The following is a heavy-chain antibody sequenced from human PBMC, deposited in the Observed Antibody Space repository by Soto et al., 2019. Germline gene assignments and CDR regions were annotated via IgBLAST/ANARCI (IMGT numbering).Heavy chain of an antibody. CDR3: TTVRTY. V-gene: IGHV3-15*07. CDR1: GFSFTNTW. J-gene: IGHJ4*02. Sequence: HLVESGGALVQPGGSLRLSCAASGFSFTNTWMNWVRQAPGKGLEWVGRIKAKADGGTTDYAAPVKGRFTISRDDSKNTVFLQMNSLKPDDTGVYYCTTVRTYWGQGTLVTVSS. CDR2: IKAKADGGTT.